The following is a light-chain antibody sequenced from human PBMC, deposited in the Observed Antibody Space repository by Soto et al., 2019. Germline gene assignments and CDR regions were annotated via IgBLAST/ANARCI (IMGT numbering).Light chain of an antibody. CDR3: QQYNGYSRT. V-gene: IGKV1-5*01. CDR2: GVS. Sequence: GDRVTITCRASQSIGDSLAWYQQKPGKAPYLLISGVSSLERGVPSRFSGSGSGTEFTLTISSMQPDDFATFYCQQYNGYSRTFGQGTKVDI. J-gene: IGKJ1*01. CDR1: QSIGDS.